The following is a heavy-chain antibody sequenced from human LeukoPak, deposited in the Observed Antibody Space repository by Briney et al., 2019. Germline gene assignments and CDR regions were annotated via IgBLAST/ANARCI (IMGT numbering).Heavy chain of an antibody. J-gene: IGHJ4*02. D-gene: IGHD6-6*01. CDR1: GFSFSGHW. V-gene: IGHV3-74*01. Sequence: PGGSLRLSCIASGFSFSGHWMHWARQLPGKGPVWVSRISPTGSTTSYADSVKGRFTVSRDNAKNTLYLQVNNLRAEDTAVYYCARGPNSNWSGLDFWGQGTLVTVSS. CDR2: ISPTGSTT. CDR3: ARGPNSNWSGLDF.